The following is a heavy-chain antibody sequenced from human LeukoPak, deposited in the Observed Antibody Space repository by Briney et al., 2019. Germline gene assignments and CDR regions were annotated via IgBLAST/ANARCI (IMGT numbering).Heavy chain of an antibody. D-gene: IGHD1-1*01. Sequence: ASAKVSFKASGYTFTIYYIHWVRQAPRQGLEGMGMIYASGGSTTYAEKFQGRVTMTTDTSTRTVCIEVSSLRSEDTAVFYCVRGLTMQLAPLFPFGGEGTLVTVS. CDR2: IYASGGST. J-gene: IGHJ1*01. CDR1: GYTFTIYY. CDR3: VRGLTMQLAPLFPF. V-gene: IGHV1-46*01.